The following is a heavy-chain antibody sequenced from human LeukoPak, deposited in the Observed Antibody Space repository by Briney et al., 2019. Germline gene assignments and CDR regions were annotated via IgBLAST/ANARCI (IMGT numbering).Heavy chain of an antibody. CDR2: IWYDGSNK. D-gene: IGHD3-22*01. CDR1: GFTFSSYG. V-gene: IGHV3-33*06. J-gene: IGHJ4*02. CDR3: AKLYDSSGYFGY. Sequence: PGRSLRLSCAASGFTFSSYGMHWVRQAPGKGLEWVAVIWYDGSNKYYADSVMGRFTISRDNSKNTLYLQMNSLRAEDTAVYYCAKLYDSSGYFGYWGQGTLVTVSS.